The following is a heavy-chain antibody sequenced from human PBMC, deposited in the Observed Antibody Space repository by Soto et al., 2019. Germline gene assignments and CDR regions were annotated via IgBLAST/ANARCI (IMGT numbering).Heavy chain of an antibody. CDR1: GVDFSTFG. J-gene: IGHJ1*01. D-gene: IGHD1-1*01. V-gene: IGHV3-33*03. Sequence: QVRLVESGGDVVQPGWSLRLSCEVSGVDFSTFGMHWVRQAPGKGLEWVAVIWADGSQRYYVDSVKGRFTVSRDNPKSTLYLQMTSLRVEDTAKYFCVSSHDMPIWGQGTLVTVSS. CDR2: IWADGSQR. CDR3: VSSHDMPI.